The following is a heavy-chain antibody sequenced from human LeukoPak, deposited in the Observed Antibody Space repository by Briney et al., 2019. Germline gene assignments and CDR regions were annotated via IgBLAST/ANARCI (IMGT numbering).Heavy chain of an antibody. Sequence: SETLSLTCTVSGGSISSGGYYWSWIRQPPGEGLEWIGYIYYSGSTDYNPSLKSRVTISIDTSKNQFSLNLKSVTAADTAVYYCARDGRISPYYGMDVWGQGTTVTVSS. V-gene: IGHV4-61*08. CDR2: IYYSGST. CDR1: GGSISSGGYY. J-gene: IGHJ6*02. D-gene: IGHD1-26*01. CDR3: ARDGRISPYYGMDV.